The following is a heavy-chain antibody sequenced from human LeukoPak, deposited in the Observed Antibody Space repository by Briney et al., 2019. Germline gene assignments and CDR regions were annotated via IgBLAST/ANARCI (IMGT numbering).Heavy chain of an antibody. J-gene: IGHJ3*02. CDR1: GFTFSSYE. Sequence: PGGSLRLSCAASGFTFSSYEMNWVRQAPGKGLEWVSYISSSGSTIYYADSVKGRFTISRDNAKNSLYLQMNSLRAEDTAVYYCARLVSALRAGDAFDIWGQGTMVTVSS. CDR3: ARLVSALRAGDAFDI. V-gene: IGHV3-48*03. CDR2: ISSSGSTI. D-gene: IGHD5/OR15-5a*01.